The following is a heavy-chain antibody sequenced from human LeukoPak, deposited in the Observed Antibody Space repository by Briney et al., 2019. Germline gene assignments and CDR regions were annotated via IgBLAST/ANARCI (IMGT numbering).Heavy chain of an antibody. CDR2: IDWDDDK. CDR3: ARTALQYYDSSGYNLGYYYMDV. J-gene: IGHJ6*03. V-gene: IGHV2-70*11. CDR1: GFSRSTSGMC. D-gene: IGHD3-22*01. Sequence: SGPTLVNPTQTLTLTCTFSGFSRSTSGMCVSWIRQPPGKALEWLARIDWDDDKYYSTSLKTRLTISKDTSKNQVVLTMTNMDPVDTATYYCARTALQYYDSSGYNLGYYYMDVWGKGTTVTVSS.